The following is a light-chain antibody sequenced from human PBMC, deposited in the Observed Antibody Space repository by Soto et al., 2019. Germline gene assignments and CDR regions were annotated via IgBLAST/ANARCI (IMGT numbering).Light chain of an antibody. CDR3: QQYETSPFT. Sequence: EIVLTQSPGTLSLSPGERATLSCRASQSISSNYLAWYQQKPGQAPRLLIYGASSRASGIPDRFRGSGSGTDFTLTISRLEPEDFVVYYCQQYETSPFTFGPGTKVDIK. V-gene: IGKV3-20*01. CDR1: QSISSNY. CDR2: GAS. J-gene: IGKJ3*01.